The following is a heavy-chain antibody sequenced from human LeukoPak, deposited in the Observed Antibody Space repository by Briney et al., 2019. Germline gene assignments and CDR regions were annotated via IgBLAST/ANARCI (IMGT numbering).Heavy chain of an antibody. CDR3: ARDQYSSSSNSGLY. CDR2: ISYDGSNK. D-gene: IGHD6-13*01. CDR1: GFTFSSYV. Sequence: GRSLRLSCAASGFTFSSYVMHWVRQAPGKGLEWVAIISYDGSNKYYTDSVKGRFTISRDNSKNTLYLQMNSLRAEDTAVYYCARDQYSSSSNSGLYWGQGTLVTVSS. V-gene: IGHV3-30*04. J-gene: IGHJ4*02.